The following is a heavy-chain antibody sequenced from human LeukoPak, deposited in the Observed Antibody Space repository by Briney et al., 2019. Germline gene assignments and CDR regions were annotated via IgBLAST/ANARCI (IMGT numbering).Heavy chain of an antibody. Sequence: SETLSLTCTVSGGSTSSSDYYWGWIRQPPGKDLEWIGSIYYSGSTYYSPSLKSRVTISVDTSKNQFSLKLTSLTAADTAVYYCVRSGGYCGHTTCNVDYFALWGRGTLVTVSS. J-gene: IGHJ2*01. CDR2: IYYSGST. V-gene: IGHV4-39*01. D-gene: IGHD2-2*01. CDR3: VRSGGYCGHTTCNVDYFAL. CDR1: GGSTSSSDYY.